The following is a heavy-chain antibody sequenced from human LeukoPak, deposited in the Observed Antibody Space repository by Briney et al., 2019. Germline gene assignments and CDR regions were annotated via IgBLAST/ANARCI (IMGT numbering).Heavy chain of an antibody. CDR1: GGSISSGSYY. J-gene: IGHJ3*02. Sequence: SETLSLTCTVSGGSISSGSYYWSWIRQPAGKGLEWIGRIYTSGSTNYNPSLKSRVTISVDTSKNQFSLKLSSVTAADTAVYYCARVDDYDSRPPDAFDIWGQGTMVTVSS. D-gene: IGHD3-22*01. CDR3: ARVDDYDSRPPDAFDI. CDR2: IYTSGST. V-gene: IGHV4-61*02.